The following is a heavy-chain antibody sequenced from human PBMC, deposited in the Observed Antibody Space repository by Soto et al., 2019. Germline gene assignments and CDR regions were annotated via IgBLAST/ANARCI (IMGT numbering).Heavy chain of an antibody. CDR3: ARGVETLVVALPVSGYYGMDV. D-gene: IGHD2-2*01. J-gene: IGHJ6*02. Sequence: ASVKVSCKASGYSFTSYVIYWVRQAPGQRLEWMGWINAGNGNTKSSQKFQARVTITSDTSASTAYMELSSLRSEDTAVYFCARGVETLVVALPVSGYYGMDVWGQGTTVTVSS. V-gene: IGHV1-3*01. CDR1: GYSFTSYV. CDR2: INAGNGNT.